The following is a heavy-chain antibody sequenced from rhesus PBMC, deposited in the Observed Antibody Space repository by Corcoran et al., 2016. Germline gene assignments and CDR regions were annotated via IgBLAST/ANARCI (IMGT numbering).Heavy chain of an antibody. CDR3: ARHEWPDDAFDF. CDR1: GGSISSSYYY. D-gene: IGHD2-33*01. CDR2: ISNSGRT. Sequence: QVQLQESGPGLVKPSETLSLTCAVSGGSISSSYYYWSWIRQAPGKGLVWIGNISNSGRTRENPSLKSRFTISRDTSKNQCSLKLSSVTAADTAVYYCARHEWPDDAFDFWGQGLRVTVSS. V-gene: IGHV4-122*02. J-gene: IGHJ3*01.